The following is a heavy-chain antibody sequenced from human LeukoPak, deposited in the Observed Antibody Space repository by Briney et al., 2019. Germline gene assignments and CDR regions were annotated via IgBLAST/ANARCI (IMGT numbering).Heavy chain of an antibody. CDR2: IDRSGSSRV. D-gene: IGHD6-19*01. Sequence: GGSLRLSCAASGFTFSSYEMNWVRQAPGKGLEWVSYIDRSGSSRVYYAESVKGRFTISRDNLQNTLYLQMSSLRAEDTAIYYCAGISGADWFDPWGQGTLVTVSS. J-gene: IGHJ5*02. V-gene: IGHV3-48*03. CDR1: GFTFSSYE. CDR3: AGISGADWFDP.